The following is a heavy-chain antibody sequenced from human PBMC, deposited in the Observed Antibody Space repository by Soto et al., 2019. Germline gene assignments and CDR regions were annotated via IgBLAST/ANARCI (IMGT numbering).Heavy chain of an antibody. CDR1: GYSISSSSYY. CDR3: ASHKGLRITMVPGVNPYNWFDP. D-gene: IGHD3-10*01. V-gene: IGHV4-39*01. Sequence: SETLSLTCTIHGYSISSSSYYWDSIRKPPGKGLDWIGSIYYIGSTYYNPSLKIRVTISVDTSKNQFSLKLSSVTGADTAVYYCASHKGLRITMVPGVNPYNWFDPWGQGTLVTVS. CDR2: IYYIGST. J-gene: IGHJ5*02.